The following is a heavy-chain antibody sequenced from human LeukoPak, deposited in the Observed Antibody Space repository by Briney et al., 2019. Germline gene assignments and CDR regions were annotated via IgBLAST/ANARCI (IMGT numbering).Heavy chain of an antibody. J-gene: IGHJ4*02. CDR3: ARDGPPAGLFFDN. Sequence: GGSLRLSCAASGFTFSSYNMNWVRQAPGKGLERVATINQGGTEKYYVDSVKGRFTISRDNAKNSLSLQMYGLTAEDTAAYYCARDGPPAGLFFDNWGQGTLVTVSS. CDR2: INQGGTEK. CDR1: GFTFSSYN. V-gene: IGHV3-7*01. D-gene: IGHD2-2*01.